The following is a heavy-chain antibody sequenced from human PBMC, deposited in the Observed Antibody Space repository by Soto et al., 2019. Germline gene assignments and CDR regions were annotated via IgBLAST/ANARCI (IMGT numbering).Heavy chain of an antibody. CDR1: GFTFTSYA. D-gene: IGHD6-19*01. J-gene: IGHJ5*02. Sequence: HPGGSLRLSCAASGFTFTSYAMGWVRQAPGKGLECVSAISGTGGNIFYADSVKGRFSISRDNSKNTLSLQMNSLRAEDTAIYYCAKVRLSSGWYGPFSWGQGTLVTVSS. CDR3: AKVRLSSGWYGPFS. CDR2: ISGTGGNI. V-gene: IGHV3-23*01.